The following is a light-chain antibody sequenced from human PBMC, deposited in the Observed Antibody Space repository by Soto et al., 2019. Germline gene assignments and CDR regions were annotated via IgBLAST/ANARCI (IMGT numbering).Light chain of an antibody. Sequence: QSVLTQPASVSGSPGQSITISCTGTSSAIGAYNFVSWYQQHPGKAPKLMLYDVNIRPSGVSNRFSGSKSGNTASLTISGLQAEDEADYYCTSWTTSTTMIFGGGTKATVL. CDR1: SSAIGAYNF. CDR2: DVN. V-gene: IGLV2-14*03. J-gene: IGLJ2*01. CDR3: TSWTTSTTMI.